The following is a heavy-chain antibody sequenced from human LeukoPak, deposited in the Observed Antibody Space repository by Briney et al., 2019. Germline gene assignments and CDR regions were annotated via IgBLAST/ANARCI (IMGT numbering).Heavy chain of an antibody. CDR2: MNPNSGNT. D-gene: IGHD6-6*01. V-gene: IGHV1-8*02. CDR3: ARYSSSSTPDFDP. J-gene: IGHJ5*02. Sequence: GASVKVSCKASGYTFTGYYMHWVRQAPGQGLEWMGWMNPNSGNTGYAQKFQGRVTMTRNTSISTAYMELSSLRSEDTAVYYCARYSSSSTPDFDPRGQGTLVTVSS. CDR1: GYTFTGYY.